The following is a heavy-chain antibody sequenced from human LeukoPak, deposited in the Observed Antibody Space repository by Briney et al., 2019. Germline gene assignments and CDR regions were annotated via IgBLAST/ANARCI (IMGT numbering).Heavy chain of an antibody. CDR3: ARGGYYGSGNDFRFDP. Sequence: PSETLSLTCTVSGGSISSYYWSWIRQPPGKGLEWIGYIYYSGSTNYNPSLKSRVTISVDTSKNQFSLKLSSVTAADTAVYYCARGGYYGSGNDFRFDPWGQGTLVTVSS. J-gene: IGHJ5*02. V-gene: IGHV4-59*01. CDR1: GGSISSYY. D-gene: IGHD3-10*01. CDR2: IYYSGST.